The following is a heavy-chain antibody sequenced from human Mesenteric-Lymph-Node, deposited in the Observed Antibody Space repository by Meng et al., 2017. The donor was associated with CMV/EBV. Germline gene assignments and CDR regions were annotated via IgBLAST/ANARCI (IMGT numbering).Heavy chain of an antibody. D-gene: IGHD2-2*01. Sequence: KVSCKGSVYSFTSYWIAWVRQMLGKVLEWMGVIYPGYSDTKYSPSFQRQVTILAGNSLTTAYLQWSSLKASDTAMYYCARGPSSTLYPLWLDYWGRGTLVTVSS. CDR3: ARGPSSTLYPLWLDY. CDR1: VYSFTSYW. CDR2: IYPGYSDT. J-gene: IGHJ4*02. V-gene: IGHV5-51*01.